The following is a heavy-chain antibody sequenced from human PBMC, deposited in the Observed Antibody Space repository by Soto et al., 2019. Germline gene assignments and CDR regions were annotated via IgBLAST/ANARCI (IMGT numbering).Heavy chain of an antibody. Sequence: GGSLRLSCAASGFTFSSYAMSWVRQAPGKGLEWVSAISGSGGSTYYADSVKGRFTISRDNSKNTLYLQMNSLRAEDTAVYYCAKGRGRGYSGYDSPAFDYWGQGTLVTVSS. V-gene: IGHV3-23*01. D-gene: IGHD5-12*01. CDR2: ISGSGGST. CDR3: AKGRGRGYSGYDSPAFDY. CDR1: GFTFSSYA. J-gene: IGHJ4*02.